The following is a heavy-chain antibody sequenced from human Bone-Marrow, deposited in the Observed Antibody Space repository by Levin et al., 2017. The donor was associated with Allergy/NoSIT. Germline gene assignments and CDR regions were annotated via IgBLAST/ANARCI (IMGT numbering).Heavy chain of an antibody. J-gene: IGHJ1*01. CDR3: GNIGGCAGGRCRPFQH. CDR1: GFTFSDHY. V-gene: IGHV3-72*01. Sequence: GESLKISCAASGFTFSDHYMDWVRQAPGKGLEWVGRIRKKANSYSTEYAASVKDRFTISRDDSENSLYLQMNSLKTEDTAMYYCGNIGGCAGGRCRPFQHWGQGSVVAVSS. CDR2: IRKKANSYST. D-gene: IGHD2-15*01.